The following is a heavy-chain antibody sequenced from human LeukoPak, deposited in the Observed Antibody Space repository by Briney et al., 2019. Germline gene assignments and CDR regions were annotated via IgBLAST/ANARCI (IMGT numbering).Heavy chain of an antibody. D-gene: IGHD4-17*01. CDR2: ISSSSSYI. Sequence: PGGSLRLSCAASGFTFSSYSINWVPEAAGKGLESVSSISSSSSYIYYADSLKGRFAISRHYAKNSLYSQWNCLQAEDTALYYGARDTNYGDYSFYYYMDVWGKRTTVTFSS. V-gene: IGHV3-21*04. CDR1: GFTFSSYS. J-gene: IGHJ6*03. CDR3: ARDTNYGDYSFYYYMDV.